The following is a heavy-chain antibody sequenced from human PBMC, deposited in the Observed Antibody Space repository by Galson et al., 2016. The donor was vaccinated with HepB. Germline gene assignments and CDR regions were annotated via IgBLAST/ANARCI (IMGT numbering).Heavy chain of an antibody. Sequence: SVKLSCKASGYSFNHYAITWVRQAPGQGLQWMGWTSGHSSRAMYAQEFQDSVTVTIDTSTTTASMEVNRLTSDDTAMYYCARDLAAETTDAFDIWGQGAKVTVSS. CDR3: ARDLAAETTDAFDI. CDR2: TSGHSSRA. CDR1: GYSFNHYA. J-gene: IGHJ3*02. D-gene: IGHD6-13*01. V-gene: IGHV1-18*01.